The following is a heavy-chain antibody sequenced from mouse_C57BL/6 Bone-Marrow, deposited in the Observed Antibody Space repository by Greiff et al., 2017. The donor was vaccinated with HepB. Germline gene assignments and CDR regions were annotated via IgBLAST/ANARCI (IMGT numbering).Heavy chain of an antibody. CDR3: APVSYDGYPFAY. D-gene: IGHD2-3*01. CDR1: GFTFSSYG. CDR2: ISSGGSYT. V-gene: IGHV5-6*01. Sequence: VQLKESGGDLVKPGGSLKLSCAASGFTFSSYGMSWVRQTPDKRLEWVATISSGGSYTYYPDSVKGRFTISRDNAKNTLYLQMSSLKSEDTAMYYCAPVSYDGYPFAYWGQGTLVTVSA. J-gene: IGHJ3*01.